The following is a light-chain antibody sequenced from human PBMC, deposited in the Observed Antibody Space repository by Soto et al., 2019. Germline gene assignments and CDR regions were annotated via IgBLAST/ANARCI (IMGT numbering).Light chain of an antibody. CDR3: CSYAGSGTLL. Sequence: QSALTQPASVSGSPGQSITISCTGTSSDVGRYNFVSWYQHHPGRAPTLIIYEVSGRPSGVSPRFSGSKSGNTASLTISGLQAEDEADYYCCSYAGSGTLLFGGGTQLTVL. V-gene: IGLV2-23*01. CDR2: EVS. CDR1: SSDVGRYNF. J-gene: IGLJ2*01.